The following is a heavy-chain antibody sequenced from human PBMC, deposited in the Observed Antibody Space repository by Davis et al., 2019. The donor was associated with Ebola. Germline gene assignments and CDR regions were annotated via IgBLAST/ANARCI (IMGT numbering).Heavy chain of an antibody. CDR1: GFTFSSYD. J-gene: IGHJ6*02. CDR2: IGTAGDT. Sequence: PGGSLRLSCAASGFTFSSYDMHWVRQAPGKGLEWVSAIGTAGDTYYPGSVKGRFTISTENAKNTLYLQMNSLRAGDTAVYYCARDRRNYYGSGSYGNYYGMDVWGQATTVTVSS. CDR3: ARDRRNYYGSGSYGNYYGMDV. D-gene: IGHD3-10*01. V-gene: IGHV3-13*01.